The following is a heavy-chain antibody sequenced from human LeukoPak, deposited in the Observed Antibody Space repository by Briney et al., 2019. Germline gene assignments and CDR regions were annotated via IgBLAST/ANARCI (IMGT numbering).Heavy chain of an antibody. CDR2: ISSSGKA. J-gene: IGHJ4*02. D-gene: IGHD1-14*01. V-gene: IGHV4-39*01. CDR3: ARFKGATGFVY. Sequence: SETLSLTCAVSGGSITTTDFDWAWIRQPPGQGFEWIATISSSGKAYYYPSLMSRVTISVDTSKNQFSLDVTSVTAADTGLFYCARFKGATGFVYWGRGILVIVS. CDR1: GGSITTTDFD.